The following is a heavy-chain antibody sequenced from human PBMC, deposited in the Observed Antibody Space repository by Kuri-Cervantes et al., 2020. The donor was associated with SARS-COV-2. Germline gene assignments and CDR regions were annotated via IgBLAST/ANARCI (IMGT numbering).Heavy chain of an antibody. CDR1: GFTFSSYW. CDR3: ARGARDIVVVPAAKDWFDP. Sequence: GESLKISCAASGFTFSSYWMHWVRQAPGKGLVWVSRINSDGSSTSYADSVKGRFTISRDNAKNTLYLQMNSLRAEDTAVYYCARGARDIVVVPAAKDWFDPWGRGTLVTVSS. J-gene: IGHJ5*02. V-gene: IGHV3-74*01. CDR2: INSDGSST. D-gene: IGHD2-2*01.